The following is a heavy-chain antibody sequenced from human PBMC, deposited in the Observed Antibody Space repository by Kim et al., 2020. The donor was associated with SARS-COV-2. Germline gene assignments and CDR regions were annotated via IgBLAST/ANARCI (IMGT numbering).Heavy chain of an antibody. D-gene: IGHD5-18*01. V-gene: IGHV3-7*01. CDR3: ARYNFGYTY. J-gene: IGHJ4*02. CDR2: SEK. Sequence: SEKYYVDSGKGRFTISRDNAKNSLYLQMNSLRAEDTAVYYCARYNFGYTYWGQGTLVTVSS.